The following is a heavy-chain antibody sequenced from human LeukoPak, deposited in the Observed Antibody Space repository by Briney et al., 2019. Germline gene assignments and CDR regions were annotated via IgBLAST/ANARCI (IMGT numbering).Heavy chain of an antibody. D-gene: IGHD2-21*02. V-gene: IGHV4-59*08. CDR1: GGSISSYY. Sequence: PSETLSLTCTVSGGSISSYYWSWIRQPPGKGLEWIGYIYYSGSTNYNPSLKSRVTISVDTSKNQFSLKLSSVTAADTAVYYCARQVTPFDAFDIWGQGTMVTVSS. CDR3: ARQVTPFDAFDI. CDR2: IYYSGST. J-gene: IGHJ3*02.